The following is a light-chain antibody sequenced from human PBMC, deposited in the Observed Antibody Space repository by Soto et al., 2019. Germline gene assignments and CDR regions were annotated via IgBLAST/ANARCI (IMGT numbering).Light chain of an antibody. Sequence: DIQMTQSPASLSSYLVDIVTITCRPSQSISIYLNWYQHKPGKAPRLLIYAATSLQSGVPSRFSGGGSGADFTLTVSSLQPEDLATYYCQQSYSIPHTFGQGPKV. V-gene: IGKV1-39*01. CDR2: AAT. CDR1: QSISIY. J-gene: IGKJ1*01. CDR3: QQSYSIPHT.